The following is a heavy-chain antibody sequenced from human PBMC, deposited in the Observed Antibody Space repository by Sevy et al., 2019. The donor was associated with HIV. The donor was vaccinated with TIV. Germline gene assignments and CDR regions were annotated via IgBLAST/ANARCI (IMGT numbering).Heavy chain of an antibody. CDR3: ARDLGSSSPARGYYYYYGMDV. J-gene: IGHJ6*02. D-gene: IGHD3-10*01. Sequence: GESLKISCAASGFTFSSYAMHWVRQAPGKGLEWVAVISYDGSNKYYADSVKGRFTISRDNSKNTLYLQMNSLRAEDTAVYYCARDLGSSSPARGYYYYYGMDVWGQGTTVTVSS. CDR2: ISYDGSNK. CDR1: GFTFSSYA. V-gene: IGHV3-30*04.